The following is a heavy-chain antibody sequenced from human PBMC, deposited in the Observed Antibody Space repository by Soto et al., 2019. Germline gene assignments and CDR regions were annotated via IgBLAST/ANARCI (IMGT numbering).Heavy chain of an antibody. D-gene: IGHD3-10*01. J-gene: IGHJ4*02. CDR1: SGSISSSNW. Sequence: PSETLSLTCAVSSGSISSSNWWSWVRQPPGKGLEWIGEIYHSGSTNYNPSLKSRVTISVDKSKNQFSLKLSSVTAADTAVYYCASSGTMVRGVIGYWGQGTLVTVSS. CDR2: IYHSGST. CDR3: ASSGTMVRGVIGY. V-gene: IGHV4-4*02.